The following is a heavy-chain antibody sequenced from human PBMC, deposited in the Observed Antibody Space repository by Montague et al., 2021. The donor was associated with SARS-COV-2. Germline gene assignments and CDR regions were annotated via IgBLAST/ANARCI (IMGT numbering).Heavy chain of an antibody. D-gene: IGHD2-15*01. CDR2: MYDSGST. Sequence: TLSLTCTVSGGSISNGGYYCSWIRQHPGKGLEWIGYMYDSGSTYYNPSPTSGVTMSLDTSKNQFSLKLSSVTAADTAVYYCARGDGVVVAAPYIWGQGKMVTVSS. CDR1: GGSISNGGYY. CDR3: ARGDGVVVAAPYI. V-gene: IGHV4-31*03. J-gene: IGHJ3*02.